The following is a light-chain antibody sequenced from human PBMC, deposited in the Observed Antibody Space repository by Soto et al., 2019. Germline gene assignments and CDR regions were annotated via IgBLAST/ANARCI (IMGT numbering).Light chain of an antibody. CDR2: GAS. Sequence: EVVLTQSPGTLSLSPGERASLSCRASQSVYNNYLAWYQQKPGQSPRLLIYGASSRATGIPDRFSGSGSGTDVSLNISRLEREELAVYYCQQDGGSPLVTFGGGTKVEMK. J-gene: IGKJ4*01. CDR3: QQDGGSPLVT. CDR1: QSVYNNY. V-gene: IGKV3-20*01.